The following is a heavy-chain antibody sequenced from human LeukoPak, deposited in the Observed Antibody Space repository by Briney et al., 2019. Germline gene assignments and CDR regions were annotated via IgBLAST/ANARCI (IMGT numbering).Heavy chain of an antibody. CDR3: SRETTTVTTSYYYHGMDA. J-gene: IGHJ6*02. D-gene: IGHD4-17*01. V-gene: IGHV3-48*02. CDR2: ISSSSSTI. Sequence: GGSLRLSCAASGFTFSSYNMNWVRQAPGKGLEWVSYISSSSSTIYYADSVKGRFTISRDNAKNSLYLQMNSLRDEDTAVYYCSRETTTVTTSYYYHGMDAWGQGTTVTVSS. CDR1: GFTFSSYN.